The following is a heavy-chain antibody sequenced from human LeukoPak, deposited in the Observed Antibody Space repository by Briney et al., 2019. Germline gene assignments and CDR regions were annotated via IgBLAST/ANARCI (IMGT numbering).Heavy chain of an antibody. Sequence: GGSLRLSCAASGFTFSSYAMSGVRQAPGKGLEWVSAISGSGGSTYYADSVKGRFTISRDNSKNTLYLQMNSLRAEDAAVYYCAKDLSGCSGGSCYPDAFDIWGQGTMVTVSS. CDR2: ISGSGGST. V-gene: IGHV3-23*01. J-gene: IGHJ3*02. CDR3: AKDLSGCSGGSCYPDAFDI. D-gene: IGHD2-15*01. CDR1: GFTFSSYA.